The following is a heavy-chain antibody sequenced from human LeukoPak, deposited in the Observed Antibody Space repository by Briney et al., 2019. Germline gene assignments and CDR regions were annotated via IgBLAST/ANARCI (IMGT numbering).Heavy chain of an antibody. J-gene: IGHJ4*02. CDR1: GGSISSGGYY. D-gene: IGHD3-10*01. Sequence: PSETLSLTCTVSGGSISSGGYYWSWIRRHPGKGLEWIGYIYYSGSTYYNPSLKSRVTISVDTSKNQFSLKLSSVTAADTAVYYCARGRRMVRGVIRGPLFDYWGQGTLVTVSS. CDR2: IYYSGST. V-gene: IGHV4-31*03. CDR3: ARGRRMVRGVIRGPLFDY.